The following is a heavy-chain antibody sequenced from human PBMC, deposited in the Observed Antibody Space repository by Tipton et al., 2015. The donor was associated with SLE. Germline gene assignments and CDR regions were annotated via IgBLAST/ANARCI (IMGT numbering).Heavy chain of an antibody. D-gene: IGHD3-22*01. V-gene: IGHV4-59*01. J-gene: IGHJ3*02. CDR3: ARGDYDSGDAFDI. CDR2: IYTSGYT. CDR1: GGSFTSYY. Sequence: LRLSCTVSGGSFTSYYWSWIRQPPGKRLEWIGFIYTSGYTTYNPSLKSRLTMSVDMSKNQFSLRLTSVTAADTAVYYCARGDYDSGDAFDIWGQGTMVSVSS.